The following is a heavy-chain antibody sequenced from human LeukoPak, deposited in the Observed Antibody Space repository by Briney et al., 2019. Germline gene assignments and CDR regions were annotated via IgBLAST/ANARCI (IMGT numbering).Heavy chain of an antibody. V-gene: IGHV3-48*01. CDR2: ISSSSSTI. D-gene: IGHD3-9*01. CDR1: GFTFSSYG. Sequence: GGSLRLSCAASGFTFSSYGMTWVRQAPGKGLEWVSYISSSSSTIYYADSVKGRFTISRDNSKNTLYLQMNYLRVEDTAIYYCAKAQQILRYFGPSDYWGQGTLVTVSS. J-gene: IGHJ4*02. CDR3: AKAQQILRYFGPSDY.